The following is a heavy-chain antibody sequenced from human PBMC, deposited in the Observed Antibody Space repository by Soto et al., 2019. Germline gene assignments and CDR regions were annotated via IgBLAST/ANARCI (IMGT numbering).Heavy chain of an antibody. CDR3: VHYVSASSAGWFDP. J-gene: IGHJ5*02. CDR1: GLSLSTSGEA. V-gene: IGHV2-5*02. CDR2: IYWDDDK. D-gene: IGHD3-10*01. Sequence: QITLKESGPTLVKPTQTLTLTCSFSGLSLSTSGEAVGWIRQPPGKALEWLALIYWDDDKLFNPTLTTRLTITKDASKNPMVLTLTNMDPVDTATYSCVHYVSASSAGWFDPWGQGILVTVSS.